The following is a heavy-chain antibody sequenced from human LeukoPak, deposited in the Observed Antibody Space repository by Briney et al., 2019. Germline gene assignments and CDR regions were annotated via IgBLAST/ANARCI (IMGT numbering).Heavy chain of an antibody. CDR1: GFTFNTYG. CDR2: IQAGGDEY. J-gene: IGHJ4*02. CDR3: PRDTPGYGGDDFDY. D-gene: IGHD4-23*01. Sequence: GGSLRLSCAASGFTFNTYGMHWVRQAPGKGLEWMTFIQAGGDEYYYAESVKGRFTVSRDNSKNTLYLHMNSLRPEDTAVYYCPRDTPGYGGDDFDYWGQGALVTVSS. V-gene: IGHV3-30*02.